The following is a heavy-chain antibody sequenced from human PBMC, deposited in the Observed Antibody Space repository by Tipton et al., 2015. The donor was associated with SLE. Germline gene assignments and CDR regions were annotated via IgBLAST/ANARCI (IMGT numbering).Heavy chain of an antibody. J-gene: IGHJ5*02. Sequence: GLVKPSETLSLTCAVSGYSISSGYYWGWIRQPPGKGLEWIGSIYHSGSTYYNPSLKSRVTISVDTSKNQFSLKLSSVTAADTAVYYCARGQPNPSTQQLVRNWFDPWGRGTLVTVSS. CDR2: IYHSGST. V-gene: IGHV4-38-2*01. D-gene: IGHD6-13*01. CDR3: ARGQPNPSTQQLVRNWFDP. CDR1: GYSISSGYY.